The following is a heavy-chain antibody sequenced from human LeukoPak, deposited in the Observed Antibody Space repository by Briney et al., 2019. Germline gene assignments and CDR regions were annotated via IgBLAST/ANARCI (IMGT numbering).Heavy chain of an antibody. D-gene: IGHD1-26*01. CDR2: FDPEDGET. CDR3: ATGLIVGATSTARDY. V-gene: IGHV1-24*01. J-gene: IGHJ4*02. CDR1: GYXLTELS. Sequence: ASVKVSCRVSGYXLTELSIHWVRQAPGKGLEWLGGFDPEDGETIYAQKFQGRVTMTEDTSTDTAYMELSSLRSEDTAVYYCATGLIVGATSTARDYWGQGTLVTVSS.